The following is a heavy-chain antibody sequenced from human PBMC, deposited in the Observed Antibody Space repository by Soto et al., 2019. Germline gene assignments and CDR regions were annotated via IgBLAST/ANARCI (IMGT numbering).Heavy chain of an antibody. CDR3: ATSFGSGYRAFDY. J-gene: IGHJ4*02. CDR2: IIPYLSVS. D-gene: IGHD3-10*01. V-gene: IGHV1-69*02. Sequence: QVQLVQSGAEVKKPGSSLRVSCKASGDTFNFYTINWVRQAPGLGLEWLGRIIPYLSVSNYAQKFQGRVTITADKSTNTAYMEVRSLRSEDTAMYYCATSFGSGYRAFDYWGQGALVIVSS. CDR1: GDTFNFYT.